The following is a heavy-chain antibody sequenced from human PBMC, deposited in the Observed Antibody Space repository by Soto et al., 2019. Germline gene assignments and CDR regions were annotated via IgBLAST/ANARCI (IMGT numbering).Heavy chain of an antibody. V-gene: IGHV3-30-3*01. J-gene: IGHJ5*02. Sequence: LRLSCAASGLTVSTSAMHWVRQAPGKGLEWVAMISHDGSHEYYGDSVKGRFSVSRDNSHNILHLQMNSLRIEDTAVYFCARNTDHRLVRGWLDPWGQGTLVTVSS. CDR2: ISHDGSHE. D-gene: IGHD3-10*01. CDR1: GLTVSTSA. CDR3: ARNTDHRLVRGWLDP.